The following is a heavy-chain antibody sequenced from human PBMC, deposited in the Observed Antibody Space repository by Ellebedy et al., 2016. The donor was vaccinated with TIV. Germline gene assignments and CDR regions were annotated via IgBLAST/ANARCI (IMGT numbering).Heavy chain of an antibody. CDR2: INEDGTKK. V-gene: IGHV3-7*01. J-gene: IGHJ2*01. CDR3: ARAIYGASYL. CDR1: GFTLSNYW. D-gene: IGHD4-17*01. Sequence: GESLKISCTASGFTLSNYWMTWVRQAPGRGLEWVANINEDGTKKHFVDSVRGRFTISRDDAGNSLFLQMNSLGAEDKAVYYCARAIYGASYLWGRGTLVTVSS.